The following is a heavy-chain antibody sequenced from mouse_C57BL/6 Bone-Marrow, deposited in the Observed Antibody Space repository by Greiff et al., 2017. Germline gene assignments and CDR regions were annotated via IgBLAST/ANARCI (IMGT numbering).Heavy chain of an antibody. CDR1: GFNIKDDY. CDR3: TTGVLPNYFDY. V-gene: IGHV14-4*01. CDR2: IDPENGDT. Sequence: VQLQQSGAELVRPGASVKLSCTASGFNIKDDYVHWVKQRPEQGLEWIGWIDPENGDTEYASKFQGKATMTADTSSNTAYLQLSSLTSEDTAVYYCTTGVLPNYFDYWGQGTTLTVSS. J-gene: IGHJ2*01. D-gene: IGHD1-1*01.